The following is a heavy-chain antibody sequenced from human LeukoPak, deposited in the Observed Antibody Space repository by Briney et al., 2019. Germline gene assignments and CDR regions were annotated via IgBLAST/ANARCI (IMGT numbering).Heavy chain of an antibody. CDR2: ISGVWCST. D-gene: IGHD3-22*01. CDR3: AKDINYYDSSGPPL. CDR1: GFTFDDYA. Sequence: GVSLRLSCASSGFTFDDYAMLWVRQAPGKGLECVSLISGVWCSTYYADSVEERFTISRDNSNNTLYLQVNSLRTEDTALYYCAKDINYYDSSGPPLWGQGTLVTVSS. J-gene: IGHJ1*01. V-gene: IGHV3-43*02.